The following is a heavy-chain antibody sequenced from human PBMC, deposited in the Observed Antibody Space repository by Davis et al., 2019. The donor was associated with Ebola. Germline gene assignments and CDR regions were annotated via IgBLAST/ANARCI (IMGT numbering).Heavy chain of an antibody. CDR3: ARVSSGWGGMAY. J-gene: IGHJ4*02. V-gene: IGHV3-7*04. D-gene: IGHD6-19*01. CDR1: GFSFSSYW. CDR2: IKQDGSEK. Sequence: GESLKISCAASGFSFSSYWMSWVRQAPGKGLEWVANIKQDGSEKYYVDSVEGRFTISRDNAKNSLYLEMNSLRDEDTAVYYCARVSSGWGGMAYWGQGTLVTVSS.